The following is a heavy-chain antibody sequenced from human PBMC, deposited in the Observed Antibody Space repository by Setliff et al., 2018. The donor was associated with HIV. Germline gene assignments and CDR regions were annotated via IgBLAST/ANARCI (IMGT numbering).Heavy chain of an antibody. Sequence: GASVKVSCKASGGTFSSYAISWVRQAPGQGLEWMGWISAYNGNTNYAQKFQGRVTITADESTSTAYMELSSLRSEDTAVYYCARAKRVDTATTYFAFADYWGQGTLVTVSS. CDR1: GGTFSSYA. CDR3: ARAKRVDTATTYFAFADY. D-gene: IGHD5-18*01. J-gene: IGHJ4*02. CDR2: ISAYNGNT. V-gene: IGHV1-69*13.